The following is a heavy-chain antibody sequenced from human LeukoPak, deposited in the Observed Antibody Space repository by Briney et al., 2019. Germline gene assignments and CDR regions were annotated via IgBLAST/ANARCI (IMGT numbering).Heavy chain of an antibody. CDR1: GYTFTGYY. CDR2: INPNSGGT. V-gene: IGHV1-2*02. D-gene: IGHD2-15*01. Sequence: ASVKVSCKASGYTFTGYYMHWVRQAPGQGLEWMGWINPNSGGTNYAQKFQGGVTMTRDTSISTAYMELSRLRSDDTAVYYCAKVLGYCSGGSCFSFDYWGQGTLVTVSS. J-gene: IGHJ4*02. CDR3: AKVLGYCSGGSCFSFDY.